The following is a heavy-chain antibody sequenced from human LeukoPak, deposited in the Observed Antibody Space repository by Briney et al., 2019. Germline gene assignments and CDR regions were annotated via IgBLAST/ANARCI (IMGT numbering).Heavy chain of an antibody. J-gene: IGHJ4*02. CDR2: ISYDGSNK. D-gene: IGHD2-21*02. CDR1: GFTFSSYA. Sequence: GGSLRLSCAASGFTFSSYAMHWVRQAPGKGLQGVAVISYDGSNKYYADSVKGRFTISRDNSKNTLYLQMNSLRAEDTAVYYCARGRWLLLYYFDYWGQGTLVTVSS. CDR3: ARGRWLLLYYFDY. V-gene: IGHV3-30-3*01.